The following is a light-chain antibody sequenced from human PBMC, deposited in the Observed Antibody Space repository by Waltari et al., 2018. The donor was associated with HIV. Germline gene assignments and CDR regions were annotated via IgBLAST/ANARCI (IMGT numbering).Light chain of an antibody. CDR1: QSVFYSSNNKNY. CDR3: QQYYSTPPT. V-gene: IGKV4-1*01. Sequence: DIVMTQSPDSLAVSLGERATINCKSSQSVFYSSNNKNYLAWYQQKPGQPPKLLIDWASTRESVVPDRFSGSWSGTDFTLTISSLQAEDVAVYYCQQYYSTPPTFGQGTKLEIK. CDR2: WAS. J-gene: IGKJ2*01.